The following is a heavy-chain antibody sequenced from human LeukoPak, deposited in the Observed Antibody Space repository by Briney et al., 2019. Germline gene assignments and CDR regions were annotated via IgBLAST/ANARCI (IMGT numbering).Heavy chain of an antibody. V-gene: IGHV3-48*01. D-gene: IGHD3-3*01. Sequence: GGSLRLSCAASGFTFSSYSMNWVRQAPGKGLEWVSYISSSSSTIYYADSVKGRFTISRDNSKNTLYLQMNSLRAEDTAVYYCARDSTIFGVVYREVGAFDIWGQGTMVTVSS. CDR2: ISSSSSTI. CDR3: ARDSTIFGVVYREVGAFDI. CDR1: GFTFSSYS. J-gene: IGHJ3*02.